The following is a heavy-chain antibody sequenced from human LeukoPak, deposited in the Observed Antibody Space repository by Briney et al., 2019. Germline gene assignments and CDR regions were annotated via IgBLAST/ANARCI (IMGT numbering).Heavy chain of an antibody. CDR3: AKRLVADD. D-gene: IGHD2-21*01. V-gene: IGHV3-23*01. Sequence: GGSLRLSCAASGFTFSSYAMSWVRQAPGKGLEWVSAISGSGDTTYYADSVKGRFAISRDNSKNTLYLEMNSLRAEDTAVYYCAKRLVADDWGQGTLVTVSS. CDR1: GFTFSSYA. J-gene: IGHJ4*02. CDR2: ISGSGDTT.